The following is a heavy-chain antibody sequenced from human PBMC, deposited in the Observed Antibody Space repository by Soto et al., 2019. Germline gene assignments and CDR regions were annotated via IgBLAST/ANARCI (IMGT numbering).Heavy chain of an antibody. CDR3: ARDLGVGAASDY. D-gene: IGHD1-26*01. J-gene: IGHJ4*02. CDR1: GYTFTSYV. CDR2: INAGNGNT. V-gene: IGHV1-3*01. Sequence: ASVKVSCQASGYTFTSYVMHWVRQAPGQRLEWMGWINAGNGNTKYSQKFQGRVTITRDTSASTAYMELSSLRSEDTAVYYCARDLGVGAASDYWGQGTLVTVSS.